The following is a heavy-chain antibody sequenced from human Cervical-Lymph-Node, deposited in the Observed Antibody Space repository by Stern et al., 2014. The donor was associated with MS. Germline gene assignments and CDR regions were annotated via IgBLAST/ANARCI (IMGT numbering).Heavy chain of an antibody. D-gene: IGHD6-6*01. Sequence: VQLVQSGAEVKKPGSSVKVSCKASGGTFSSYAISWVRQAPGQGLERMGGIIPIFGTANYAQKFQGRVTITADESTSTAYMELSSLRSEDTAVYYCARDPLSARTTYYYYGMDVWGQGTTVTVSS. CDR3: ARDPLSARTTYYYYGMDV. CDR1: GGTFSSYA. J-gene: IGHJ6*02. CDR2: IIPIFGTA. V-gene: IGHV1-69*01.